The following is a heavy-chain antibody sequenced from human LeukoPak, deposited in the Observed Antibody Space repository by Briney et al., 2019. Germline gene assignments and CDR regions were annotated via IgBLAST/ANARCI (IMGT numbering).Heavy chain of an antibody. Sequence: ASVKVSCKASGYTFTGYYMHWVRQAPGQGLEWMGWINPNSGGINYAQKFQGRVTMTRDTSISTAYMELSRLRSDDTAVYYCARGRRYSSAEYYFDYWGQGTLVTVSS. CDR1: GYTFTGYY. V-gene: IGHV1-2*02. J-gene: IGHJ4*02. CDR2: INPNSGGI. CDR3: ARGRRYSSAEYYFDY. D-gene: IGHD6-25*01.